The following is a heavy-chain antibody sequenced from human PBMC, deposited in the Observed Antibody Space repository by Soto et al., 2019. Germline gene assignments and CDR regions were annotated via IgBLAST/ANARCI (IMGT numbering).Heavy chain of an antibody. CDR3: AKGGRQWLVTSDFNY. CDR2: VSHDGRNT. J-gene: IGHJ4*02. V-gene: IGHV3-30*18. CDR1: GFTFIDYA. D-gene: IGHD6-19*01. Sequence: PGGSLRLSCAASGFTFIDYAMHWVLQAPCKGLEWVAVVSHDGRNTHYADSVKGRFTISRDSSKNTVSLEMTSLRAEDTAVYYCAKGGRQWLVTSDFNYWGQGALVTVSS.